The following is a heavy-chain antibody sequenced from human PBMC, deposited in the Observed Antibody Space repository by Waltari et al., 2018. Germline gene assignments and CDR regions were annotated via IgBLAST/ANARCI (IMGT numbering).Heavy chain of an antibody. CDR3: ARDKSLHGSGFDY. J-gene: IGHJ4*02. Sequence: QVQLQESGPGLVKPSQTLSLPCPVSGGSITSGEHYWSWIRQPPGKGLEWIGYIYYSGTTFYNASLKSRVTISIDTSENHFSLRLTSVTAADTAVYFCARDKSLHGSGFDYWGQGTLVTVSS. CDR1: GGSITSGEHY. D-gene: IGHD5-12*01. CDR2: IYYSGTT. V-gene: IGHV4-30-4*08.